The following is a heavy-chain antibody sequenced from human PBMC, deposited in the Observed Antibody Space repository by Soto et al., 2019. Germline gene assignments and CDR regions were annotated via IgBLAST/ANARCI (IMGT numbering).Heavy chain of an antibody. CDR3: ARDLDKAYGSGSYYNVGEGMDV. Sequence: PGGSLRLSCAASEFTFSSYAMHWVSKAPGKGLEWVAVISYDGSNKYYADSVKGRFTISRDNSKNTLYLQMNRLRAEDTAVYYCARDLDKAYGSGSYYNVGEGMDVWGQGTTVTVSS. CDR1: EFTFSSYA. J-gene: IGHJ6*02. CDR2: ISYDGSNK. D-gene: IGHD3-10*01. V-gene: IGHV3-30-3*01.